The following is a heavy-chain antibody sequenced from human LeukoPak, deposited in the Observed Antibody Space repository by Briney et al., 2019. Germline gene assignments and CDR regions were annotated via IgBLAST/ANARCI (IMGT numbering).Heavy chain of an antibody. Sequence: GASVKVSCKASGYTFTGYYMHWVRQAPGQGLEWMGWINPNSGGTNYAQKFQGRVTMTRDTSISTAYMELSRLRSDDTAVYYCAKAYYYGSARDAFDIWGQGTMVTVSS. D-gene: IGHD3-10*01. V-gene: IGHV1-2*02. CDR1: GYTFTGYY. CDR2: INPNSGGT. J-gene: IGHJ3*02. CDR3: AKAYYYGSARDAFDI.